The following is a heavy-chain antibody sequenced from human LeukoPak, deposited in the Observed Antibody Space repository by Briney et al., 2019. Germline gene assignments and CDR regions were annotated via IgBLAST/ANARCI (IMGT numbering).Heavy chain of an antibody. J-gene: IGHJ4*02. CDR3: ARGSRDPYGGYVGDY. V-gene: IGHV3-33*08. CDR2: IWYDGSNK. CDR1: GFTFSSYW. D-gene: IGHD5-12*01. Sequence: GGSLRLSCAASGFTFSSYWMSWVRQAPGKGLEWVAVIWYDGSNKYYAVSVKGRFTISRDNSKNTLYLQMNSLRAEDTAVYYCARGSRDPYGGYVGDYWGQGTLVTVSS.